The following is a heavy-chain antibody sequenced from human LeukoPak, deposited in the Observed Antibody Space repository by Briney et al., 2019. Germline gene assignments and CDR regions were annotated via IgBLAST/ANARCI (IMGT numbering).Heavy chain of an antibody. Sequence: ASVKVSCKASGDTFTSCDINWVRQATGQGLELVGCMIPNSGDTGYAQKFQGRVPMTRHPSISTAYMELSSLRSEDTAVYYCARSGSGRDIWGQGTMVTVSS. V-gene: IGHV1-8*01. CDR3: ARSGSGRDI. J-gene: IGHJ3*02. CDR2: MIPNSGDT. D-gene: IGHD3-10*01. CDR1: GDTFTSCD.